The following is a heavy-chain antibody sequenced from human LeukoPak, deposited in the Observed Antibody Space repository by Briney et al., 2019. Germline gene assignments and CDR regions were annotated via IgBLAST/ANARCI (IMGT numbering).Heavy chain of an antibody. CDR1: GYTFTGYY. CDR3: ARVYCGGDCYQQNWFDP. D-gene: IGHD2-21*02. Sequence: ASVKVSCKASGYTFTGYYMHWERQAPGQGLEWMGWINPNSGGTNYAQKFQGRVTMTRDTSISTAYMELSRLRSDDTAVYYCARVYCGGDCYQQNWFDPWGQGTLVTVSS. J-gene: IGHJ5*02. V-gene: IGHV1-2*02. CDR2: INPNSGGT.